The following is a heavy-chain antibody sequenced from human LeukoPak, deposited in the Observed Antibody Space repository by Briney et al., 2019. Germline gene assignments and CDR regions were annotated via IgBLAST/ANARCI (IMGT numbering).Heavy chain of an antibody. CDR1: GGTFSSYA. J-gene: IGHJ2*01. V-gene: IGHV1-69*13. CDR3: ARNDYGGNHDWYFDL. D-gene: IGHD4-23*01. Sequence: GASVKVSCKASGGTFSSYAISWVRQAPGQGLEWMGGIIPIFGTANYAQKFQGRVTITADESTSTAYMELSSLRSEDTAVYYCARNDYGGNHDWYFDLWGRGTLVTVSS. CDR2: IIPIFGTA.